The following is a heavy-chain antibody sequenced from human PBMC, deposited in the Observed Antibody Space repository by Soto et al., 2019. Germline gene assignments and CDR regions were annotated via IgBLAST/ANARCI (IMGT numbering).Heavy chain of an antibody. CDR2: IYYSGST. CDR3: ARSSTVNGWFDP. CDR1: GGSISSGGYY. Sequence: QVQLQESGPGLVKPSQTLSLTCTVSGGSISSGGYYWSWIRQHPGKGLEWIGYIYYSGSTYYNPSLQSRVTISVDTSKNQFSLKLSSVTAADTAVYYCARSSTVNGWFDPWGQGTLVTVSS. J-gene: IGHJ5*02. D-gene: IGHD4-17*01. V-gene: IGHV4-31*03.